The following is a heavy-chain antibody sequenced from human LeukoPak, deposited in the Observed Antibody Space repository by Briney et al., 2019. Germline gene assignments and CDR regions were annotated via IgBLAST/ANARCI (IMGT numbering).Heavy chain of an antibody. CDR3: ATDTFREVVGVWFDP. Sequence: ASVKVSCKASGYTFTGYYMHWVRQAPGQGLEWMGWINPNSGGTNYAQKFQGRVTMTRDTSISTAYMELSRLRSDDTAVYYCATDTFREVVGVWFDPWGQGTLVTVSS. J-gene: IGHJ5*02. V-gene: IGHV1-2*02. CDR1: GYTFTGYY. CDR2: INPNSGGT. D-gene: IGHD3-10*01.